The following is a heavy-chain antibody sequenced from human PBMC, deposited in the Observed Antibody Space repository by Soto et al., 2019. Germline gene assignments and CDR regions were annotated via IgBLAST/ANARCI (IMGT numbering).Heavy chain of an antibody. D-gene: IGHD2-21*01. CDR2: INWNSGTK. J-gene: IGHJ5*02. V-gene: IGHV3-9*01. CDR3: TKDRVALIRGWFDT. Sequence: EAQLVESGGDLVQPGTSLRLSCAASGFTFDDYAMSWVRQVPGKGLEWVSGINWNSGTKGYVDSVKGRFTISRDNAKNSLYLQMSRLRADDTALYYCTKDRVALIRGWFDTWGQGIQVTVAA. CDR1: GFTFDDYA.